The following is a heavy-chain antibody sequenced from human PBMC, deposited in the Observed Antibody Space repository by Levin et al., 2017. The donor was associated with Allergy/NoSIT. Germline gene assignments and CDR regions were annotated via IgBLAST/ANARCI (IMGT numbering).Heavy chain of an antibody. V-gene: IGHV3-21*01. CDR1: GFTFSSYS. Sequence: PGGSLRLSCAASGFTFSSYSMNWVRQAPGKGLEWVSSISSSSSYIYYADSVKGRFTISRDNAKNSLYLQMNSLRAEDTAVYYCARDRGVDQLIYYYYGMDVWGQGTTVTVSS. CDR3: ARDRGVDQLIYYYYGMDV. CDR2: ISSSSSYI. J-gene: IGHJ6*02. D-gene: IGHD2-2*01.